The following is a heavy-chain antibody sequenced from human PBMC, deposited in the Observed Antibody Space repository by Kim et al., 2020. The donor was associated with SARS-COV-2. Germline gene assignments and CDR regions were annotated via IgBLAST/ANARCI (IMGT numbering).Heavy chain of an antibody. CDR3: ARGGASSKYFDL. CDR1: GGSISGYY. CDR2: VYTSGST. J-gene: IGHJ2*01. Sequence: SETLSLTCTASGGSISGYYWSWIRQPAGKGPEWIGHVYTSGSTQYNPSLRSRVTMSVDASKNQFSLKMSSVTAADTAVYYCARGGASSKYFDLWGRGTLVTLSS. D-gene: IGHD2-2*01. V-gene: IGHV4-4*07.